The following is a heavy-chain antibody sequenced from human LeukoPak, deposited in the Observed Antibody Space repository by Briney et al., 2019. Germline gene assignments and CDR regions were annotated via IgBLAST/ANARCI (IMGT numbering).Heavy chain of an antibody. CDR3: ARDKSYYDILTGYYSYYYYGMDV. V-gene: IGHV3-74*01. Sequence: GGSLRHSSADSGFTFSRYWMRWVRQAPRKGLVWVSRINKDERSTSYADSVKGRFTISRDNAKNTLYLQMNSLRAEDTAVYYCARDKSYYDILTGYYSYYYYGMDVWGQGTTVTVSS. D-gene: IGHD3-9*01. CDR2: INKDERST. CDR1: GFTFSRYW. J-gene: IGHJ6*02.